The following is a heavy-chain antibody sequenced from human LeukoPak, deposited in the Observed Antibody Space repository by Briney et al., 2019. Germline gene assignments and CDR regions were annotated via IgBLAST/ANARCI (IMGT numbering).Heavy chain of an antibody. J-gene: IGHJ4*02. CDR2: VYNIGST. Sequence: SETLSLTCAVSSGSITTYYWSWIRQPPGKGLEWIGYVYNIGSTNYHPSLKSRLTISIDTSKKQISLKLSSVTAADTAVYFCARAGGTTSPIDYWGQGTLVAVSS. D-gene: IGHD4-17*01. CDR3: ARAGGTTSPIDY. CDR1: SGSITTYY. V-gene: IGHV4-59*01.